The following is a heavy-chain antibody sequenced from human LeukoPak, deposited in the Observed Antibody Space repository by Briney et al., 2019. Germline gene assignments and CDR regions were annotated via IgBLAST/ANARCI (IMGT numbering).Heavy chain of an antibody. Sequence: GSLRLSCAASGFTFSSYSMNWVRQAPGKGLEWVSSISSSSSYIYYADSVKGRFTISRDNAKNSLYLQMNSLRAEDTAVYYCARSYYDSSGYYLSPEYFQHWGQGTLVTVSS. J-gene: IGHJ1*01. CDR1: GFTFSSYS. V-gene: IGHV3-21*01. CDR3: ARSYYDSSGYYLSPEYFQH. D-gene: IGHD3-22*01. CDR2: ISSSSSYI.